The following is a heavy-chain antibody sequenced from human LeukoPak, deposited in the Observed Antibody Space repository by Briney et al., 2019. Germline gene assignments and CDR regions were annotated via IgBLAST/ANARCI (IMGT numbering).Heavy chain of an antibody. CDR3: AGGRCSSTSCYYYGMDV. D-gene: IGHD2-2*01. CDR2: ISAYNGNT. V-gene: IGHV1-18*01. CDR1: GYTFTSYG. Sequence: ASVKVSCKASGYTFTSYGISWVRQAPGQGLEWMGWISAYNGNTNYAQKLQGRVTITRDTSASTAYMELSSLRSEDTAVYYCAGGRCSSTSCYYYGMDVWGQGTTVTVSS. J-gene: IGHJ6*02.